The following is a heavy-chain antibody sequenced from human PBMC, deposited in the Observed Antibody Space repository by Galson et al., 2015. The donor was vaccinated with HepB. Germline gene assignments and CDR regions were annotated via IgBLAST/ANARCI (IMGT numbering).Heavy chain of an antibody. CDR1: GCTFIDYY. CDR2: INPNSGAT. CDR3: ARETKKSTGSYYPPHY. V-gene: IGHV1-2*02. Sequence: AVMVSCKASGCTFIDYYIHWVRQAPRHGLEWMGWINPNSGATNYAHNFQRRVTITRDTSISTAYIELTWLGSDDTAVYYCARETKKSTGSYYPPHYWGQGTLVTVSS. J-gene: IGHJ4*02. D-gene: IGHD1-26*01.